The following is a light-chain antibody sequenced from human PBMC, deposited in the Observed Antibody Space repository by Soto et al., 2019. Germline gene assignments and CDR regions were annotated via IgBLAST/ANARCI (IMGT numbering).Light chain of an antibody. J-gene: IGKJ1*01. V-gene: IGKV1-8*01. CDR2: AAS. CDR1: QGIGSY. CDR3: QQYYSYPRT. Sequence: AIRMTQSPSSFSASTGDRVTLTCRASQGIGSYVAWYQQKPGKAPKLLIYAASTLQSGVPSRFSGSGSGTDFTLTISCLQSVDFATYYCQQYYSYPRTFGQGTKVEIK.